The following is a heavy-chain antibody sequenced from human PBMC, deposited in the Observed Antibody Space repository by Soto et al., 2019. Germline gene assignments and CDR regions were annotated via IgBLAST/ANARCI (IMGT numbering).Heavy chain of an antibody. CDR3: TGDTDIPPWFDP. CDR1: GYTFTRYG. D-gene: IGHD5-18*01. CDR2: ISAYNGNT. Sequence: QVQLVQSGAEVKKPGASVKVSCKASGYTFTRYGISWVRQAPVQGLEWMGWISAYNGNTNYVQKLQGRVTMTTVTSTSTAYMELRSLRSDDTAVYYCTGDTDIPPWFDPWGQGTLVIVSS. J-gene: IGHJ5*02. V-gene: IGHV1-18*01.